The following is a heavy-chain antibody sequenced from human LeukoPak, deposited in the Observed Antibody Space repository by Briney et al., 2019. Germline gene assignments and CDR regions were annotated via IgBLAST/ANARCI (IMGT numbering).Heavy chain of an antibody. CDR2: MYYSGRT. CDR1: GGSIMSSSYY. D-gene: IGHD2-2*01. V-gene: IGHV4-39*01. Sequence: PSETLSLTCTVSGGSIMSSSYYWGWIRRPPGKGLEWIGSMYYSGRTYYKPSLKSRVTMSVDTSKNQFSLKLSSVTAADTAVYYCARLVPPFSGWFDPWGQGTLVTVSS. CDR3: ARLVPPFSGWFDP. J-gene: IGHJ5*02.